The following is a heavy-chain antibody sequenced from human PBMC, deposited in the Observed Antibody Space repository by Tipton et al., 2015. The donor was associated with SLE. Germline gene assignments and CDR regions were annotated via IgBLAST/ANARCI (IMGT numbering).Heavy chain of an antibody. J-gene: IGHJ4*02. Sequence: TLSLTCTVFGGSINSGPYYWSWIRHHPGKGLEWIGYIYYSGSTFYNPSLKSRVTMSVDTSKNQISLKVSSVTAADTAVYYCARHVGDYDIDYFDHWGQGTLVTVSS. V-gene: IGHV4-30-4*08. CDR1: GGSINSGPYY. CDR3: ARHVGDYDIDYFDH. CDR2: IYYSGST. D-gene: IGHD4-17*01.